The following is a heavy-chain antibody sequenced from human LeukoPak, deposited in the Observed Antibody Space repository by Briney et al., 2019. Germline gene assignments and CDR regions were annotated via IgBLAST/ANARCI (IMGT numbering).Heavy chain of an antibody. V-gene: IGHV3-73*01. CDR3: TRPASDCSTTNCFEYYFDY. Sequence: PGGSLRLSCAASGFTFSGSAIHWVRQASGKGLEWVGRIRSKANSYATAYAASVKGRFTISREDSKNTAYLQMDSLKTEDTAVYYCTRPASDCSTTNCFEYYFDYWGQGALVTVSS. CDR2: IRSKANSYAT. J-gene: IGHJ4*02. CDR1: GFTFSGSA. D-gene: IGHD2-2*01.